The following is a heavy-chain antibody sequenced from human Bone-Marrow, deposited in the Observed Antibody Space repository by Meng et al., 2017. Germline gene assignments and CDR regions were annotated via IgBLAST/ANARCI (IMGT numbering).Heavy chain of an antibody. CDR2: IKQDGSEK. CDR3: ARDLEMATISPFFDY. J-gene: IGHJ4*02. V-gene: IGHV3-7*01. D-gene: IGHD5-24*01. Sequence: GESLKISCAASGFTFSSYWMSRVRQAPGKGLEWVANIKQDGSEKYYVDSVKGRFTISRDNAKNSLYLQMNSLRAEDTAVYYCARDLEMATISPFFDYWGQGTLVTVSS. CDR1: GFTFSSYW.